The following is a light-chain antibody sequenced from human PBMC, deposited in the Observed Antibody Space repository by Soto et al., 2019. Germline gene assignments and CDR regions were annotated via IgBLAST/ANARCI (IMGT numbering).Light chain of an antibody. J-gene: IGKJ3*01. V-gene: IGKV1-5*01. CDR3: QQYYSYSFTFGP. CDR2: DAS. CDR1: QSIDRY. Sequence: DIQMTQSPSTLSASVGDRVTITCRASQSIDRYMAWYQHKPGKAPILLIYDASSLRSGVPSRFIGTGSGTEFTLTISSLQPDDFATYYCQQYYSYSFTFGPFGPGTKVDFK.